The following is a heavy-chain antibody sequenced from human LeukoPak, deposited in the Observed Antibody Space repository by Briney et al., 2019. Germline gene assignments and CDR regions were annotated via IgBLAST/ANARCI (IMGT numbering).Heavy chain of an antibody. CDR3: ARDRGIVGTTGYYYMDV. D-gene: IGHD1-26*01. V-gene: IGHV3-48*04. J-gene: IGHJ6*03. Sequence: GGSLRLSCAASGFTFSSYSMNWVRQAPGKGLEWVSYISSRSSTIYYADSVKGRFTISRDNAKNSLYLQMNSLRAEDTAVYYCARDRGIVGTTGYYYMDVWGKGTTVTVSS. CDR1: GFTFSSYS. CDR2: ISSRSSTI.